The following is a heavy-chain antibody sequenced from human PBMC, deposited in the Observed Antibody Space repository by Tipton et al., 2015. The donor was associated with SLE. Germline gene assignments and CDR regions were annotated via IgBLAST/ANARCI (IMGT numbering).Heavy chain of an antibody. D-gene: IGHD3-22*01. CDR2: IYHSGLT. Sequence: TLSLTCTVSRGSISSGTHYWGWIRQPPGKGLEWIGNIYHSGLTYYNPSLKSRVTFSIDTSNNQFSLKLSSVTAADTAVCYCARVVIYDNGGYPCDSWGQGSLVTVSS. J-gene: IGHJ4*02. CDR3: ARVVIYDNGGYPCDS. CDR1: RGSISSGTHY. V-gene: IGHV4-39*07.